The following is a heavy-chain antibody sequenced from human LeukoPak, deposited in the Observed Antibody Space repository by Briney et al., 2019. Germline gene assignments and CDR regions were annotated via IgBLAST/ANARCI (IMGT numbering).Heavy chain of an antibody. V-gene: IGHV3-23*01. D-gene: IGHD2-2*01. Sequence: GGSLRLSCAPSGPTFSSDAMRWVRQAPGKGLEWVSAISGSGGSTYYADSVKGRFTISRDNSKNTLYLQMNSLRAEDTAVYYCAKGTGVVVPAATDYWGQGTLVTVSS. CDR1: GPTFSSDA. CDR2: ISGSGGST. CDR3: AKGTGVVVPAATDY. J-gene: IGHJ4*02.